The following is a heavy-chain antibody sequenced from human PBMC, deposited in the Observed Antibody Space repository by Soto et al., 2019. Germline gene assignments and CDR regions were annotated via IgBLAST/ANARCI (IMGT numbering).Heavy chain of an antibody. D-gene: IGHD6-13*01. Sequence: QVQLVQSGAEVKKPGSSVKVSCKASGGTFSSYTISWVRQAPGQGLEWMGRIIPTLGTANYAQKFQGRVTITENKSKSTAYMELSSLRSEDTAGYYCARDSSSSWYVWWFDPWGQGTLVTVSS. CDR2: IIPTLGTA. J-gene: IGHJ5*02. CDR3: ARDSSSSWYVWWFDP. V-gene: IGHV1-69*08. CDR1: GGTFSSYT.